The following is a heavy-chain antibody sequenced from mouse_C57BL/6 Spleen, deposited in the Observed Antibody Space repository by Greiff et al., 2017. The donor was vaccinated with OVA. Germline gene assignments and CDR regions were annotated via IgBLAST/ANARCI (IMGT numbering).Heavy chain of an antibody. CDR1: GYSITSGYY. Sequence: EVKLQESGPGLVKPSQSLSLTCSVTGYSITSGYYWNWIRQFPGNKLEWMGYISYDGSNNYNPSLKNRNSITRDTSKNQFFLKLNSVTTEDTATYYCARGEPEGYAMDYWGQGTSVTVSS. V-gene: IGHV3-6*01. J-gene: IGHJ4*01. CDR2: ISYDGSN. CDR3: ARGEPEGYAMDY.